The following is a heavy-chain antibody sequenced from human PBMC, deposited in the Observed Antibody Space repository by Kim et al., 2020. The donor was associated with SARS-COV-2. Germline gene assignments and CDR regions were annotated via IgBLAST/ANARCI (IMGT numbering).Heavy chain of an antibody. Sequence: GGSLRLSCAASGFSFSNNWMYWVRQAPGKGLVWVSRIDSDGSITNYADSVKGRFIISRDNGKNTLYLQMKSLRAEDMAVYYCAKVGYDWSIDYWGQGTLVTVSS. CDR1: GFSFSNNW. D-gene: IGHD3-9*01. J-gene: IGHJ4*02. V-gene: IGHV3-74*01. CDR3: AKVGYDWSIDY. CDR2: IDSDGSIT.